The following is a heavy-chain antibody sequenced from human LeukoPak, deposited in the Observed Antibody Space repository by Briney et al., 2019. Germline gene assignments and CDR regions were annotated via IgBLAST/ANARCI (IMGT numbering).Heavy chain of an antibody. CDR1: GFTFSSYG. J-gene: IGHJ4*02. V-gene: IGHV3-30*19. D-gene: IGHD6-13*01. CDR3: ARDPGIAAAGTYYFDY. Sequence: GGSLRLSCAASGFTFSSYGMHWVRQAPGKGLEWVAVISYDGSNKYYADSVKGRFTISRDNSKNTLYLQMNSLRAEDTAVYYCARDPGIAAAGTYYFDYWGQGTLVTVSS. CDR2: ISYDGSNK.